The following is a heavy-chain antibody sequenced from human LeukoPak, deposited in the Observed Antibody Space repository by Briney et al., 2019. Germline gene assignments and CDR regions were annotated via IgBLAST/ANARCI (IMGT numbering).Heavy chain of an antibody. J-gene: IGHJ4*02. CDR1: GYTFTSYA. V-gene: IGHV7-4-1*02. D-gene: IGHD6-6*01. Sequence: ASVKVSCEASGYTFTSYAMNWVRQAPGQGLEWMGWINTNTGNPAYAQGFTGRFVFSLDTSVSTAYLQISSLKAEDTAVYYCARSSLVQAIDYWGQGTLVTVSS. CDR3: ARSSLVQAIDY. CDR2: INTNTGNP.